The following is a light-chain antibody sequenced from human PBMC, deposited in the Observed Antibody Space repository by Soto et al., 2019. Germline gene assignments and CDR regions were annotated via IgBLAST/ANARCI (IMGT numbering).Light chain of an antibody. CDR3: QQYGSSPTWT. CDR1: QSVCSSY. V-gene: IGKV3-20*01. CDR2: GAS. Sequence: EIVLTQSPGTLSLSPGERANLSCRASQSVCSSYLAWYQQKPGQAPRLLIYGASGRATGIPDRFSGSGSGTDFTLTISRLEPEDFAVYYCQQYGSSPTWTFGQGTKVEIK. J-gene: IGKJ1*01.